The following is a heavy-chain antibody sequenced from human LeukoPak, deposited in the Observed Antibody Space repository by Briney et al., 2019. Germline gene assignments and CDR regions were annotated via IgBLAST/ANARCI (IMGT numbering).Heavy chain of an antibody. Sequence: PGGSLRLSCAASGFTFSSYSMNWVRQAPGKGLEWVSYISSSSSTIYYADSVKGRFTISRDNAKNSLYLQMNSLRAEDTAVYYCARGERLGELSSSCCAFDIWGQGTMVTVSS. D-gene: IGHD3-16*02. J-gene: IGHJ3*02. V-gene: IGHV3-48*04. CDR3: ARGERLGELSSSCCAFDI. CDR1: GFTFSSYS. CDR2: ISSSSSTI.